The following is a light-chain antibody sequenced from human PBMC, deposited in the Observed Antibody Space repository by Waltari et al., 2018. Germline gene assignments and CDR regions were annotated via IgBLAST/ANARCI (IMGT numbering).Light chain of an antibody. V-gene: IGKV1-5*03. CDR2: KVS. J-gene: IGKJ5*01. CDR1: QSISNW. Sequence: DIQMTQAPFTLSASVGDRVTITCRASQSISNWLAWYQQKPGKAPKLLIYKVSNLASGVPSRFSGSGSGTEYTLTISSLQPDDFATYYCQQHNSVITFGQGTRLEIK. CDR3: QQHNSVIT.